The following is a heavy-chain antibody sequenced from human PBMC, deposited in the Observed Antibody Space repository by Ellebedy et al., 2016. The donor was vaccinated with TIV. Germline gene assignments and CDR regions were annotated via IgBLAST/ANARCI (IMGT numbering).Heavy chain of an antibody. D-gene: IGHD2-15*01. CDR3: TRRGYCSGGSCYSDDY. CDR1: GFTFSDST. CDR2: IRSKASSYAT. V-gene: IGHV3-73*01. Sequence: GESLKISCAASGFTFSDSTMHWVRQASGKGLEWVGRIRSKASSYATAYAASVKGRFTISREDSKNTAYLQMNSLKTEDTAVYYCTRRGYCSGGSCYSDDYWGQGTLVTVSS. J-gene: IGHJ4*02.